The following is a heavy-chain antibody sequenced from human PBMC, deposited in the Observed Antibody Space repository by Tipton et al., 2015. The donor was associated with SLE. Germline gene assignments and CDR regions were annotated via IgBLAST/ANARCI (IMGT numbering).Heavy chain of an antibody. D-gene: IGHD6-6*01. Sequence: QSGPEVKKPGASVKVSCKASGYTFTSYGISWVRQAPGQGLEWMGWINTNTGNPTYAQGFTGRFVFPLDTSVSTAYLQISSLKAEDTAVYYCAKQSSSGWYYFDYWGQGTLVTVSS. V-gene: IGHV7-4-1*02. CDR2: INTNTGNP. CDR3: AKQSSSGWYYFDY. CDR1: GYTFTSYG. J-gene: IGHJ4*02.